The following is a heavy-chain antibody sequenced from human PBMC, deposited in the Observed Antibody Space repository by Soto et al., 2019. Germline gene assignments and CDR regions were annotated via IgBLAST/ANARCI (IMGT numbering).Heavy chain of an antibody. CDR1: GFTFSRYW. J-gene: IGHJ4*02. CDR3: ARAYYDFLWGSYRFDY. Sequence: EVHLVESGGGLVQPGGSLRLSCAASGFTFSRYWMSWVRQAPGKGLEWVANIKEDGSEKKNVDSVKGRFTISRDNAKNSLYLQMNSLRAEDTAVYYCARAYYDFLWGSYRFDYWGQGALVTASS. CDR2: IKEDGSEK. D-gene: IGHD3-16*02. V-gene: IGHV3-7*01.